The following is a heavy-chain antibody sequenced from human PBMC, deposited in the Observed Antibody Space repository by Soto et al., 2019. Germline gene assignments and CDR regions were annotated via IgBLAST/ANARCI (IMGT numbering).Heavy chain of an antibody. Sequence: PGGSLRLSCAASGFTFSSSWMSWFRQAPGKGLEWVANIKPDGSEKYYVDSVKGRFTISRDNAKNSLFLQMNSLRADDTAVYYCARKYYYYDTSNAGWLYKWGQGTMFT. CDR3: ARKYYYYDTSNAGWLYK. J-gene: IGHJ4*02. V-gene: IGHV3-7*05. CDR1: GFTFSSSW. CDR2: IKPDGSEK. D-gene: IGHD3-22*01.